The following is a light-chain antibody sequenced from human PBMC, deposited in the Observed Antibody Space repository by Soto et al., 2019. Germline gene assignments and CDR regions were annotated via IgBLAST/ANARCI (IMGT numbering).Light chain of an antibody. CDR1: TXVLHSNGYNY. CDR2: LGS. J-gene: IGKJ4*01. CDR3: MQALQTPLT. V-gene: IGKV2-28*01. Sequence: DIVMTQSPLSLPVTPGEPASISCRXSTXVLHSNGYNYLDWYLQKPGQSPQLLIYLGSNRASGVPDRFSGSGSGTDFTLKISRVEAEDVGVYYCMQALQTPLTFGGGTKVDIK.